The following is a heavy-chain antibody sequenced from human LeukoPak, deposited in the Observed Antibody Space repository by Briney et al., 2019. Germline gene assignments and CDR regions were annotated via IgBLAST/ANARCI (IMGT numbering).Heavy chain of an antibody. Sequence: GGSLRLSCAASGFTFSSYWMHWVRQAPGQGLVWVSRINSDRSRTSYADSVKGRFTISRDNAKNTLYLQMNSLRAEDTAVYYCARVGVMNTIFFLWGQGTLVTVSS. J-gene: IGHJ4*02. CDR1: GFTFSSYW. V-gene: IGHV3-74*01. CDR2: INSDRSRT. CDR3: ARVGVMNTIFFL. D-gene: IGHD3-9*01.